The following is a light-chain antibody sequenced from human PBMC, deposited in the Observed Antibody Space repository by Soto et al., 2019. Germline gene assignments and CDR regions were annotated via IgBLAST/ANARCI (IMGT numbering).Light chain of an antibody. CDR2: DVS. CDR3: SSYTSSSTPYV. J-gene: IGLJ1*01. Sequence: QSALTQPASVSGSPGQSITISCTGTSSYVGGYNYVSWYQHHPGKVPKLVIYDVSNRPSGVSNRFSGSKSGNTASLTISGLQADDEADYYCSSYTSSSTPYVFGTGTKVTVL. CDR1: SSYVGGYNY. V-gene: IGLV2-14*03.